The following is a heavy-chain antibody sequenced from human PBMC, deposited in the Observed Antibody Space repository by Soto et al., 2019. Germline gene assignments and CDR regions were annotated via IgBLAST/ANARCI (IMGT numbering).Heavy chain of an antibody. V-gene: IGHV1-2*02. CDR2: INPGSGVT. D-gene: IGHD3-22*01. CDR1: GYSFTKYH. CDR3: ARGPYYYDSSGYYYWFDP. J-gene: IGHJ5*02. Sequence: ASVKVSCKASGYSFTKYHMHWVRQAPGQGLEWMGWINPGSGVTNQAQKFQGRVTVTRDTSITTTYMELNSLRSEDTAVYYCARGPYYYDSSGYYYWFDPWGQGTLVTVSS.